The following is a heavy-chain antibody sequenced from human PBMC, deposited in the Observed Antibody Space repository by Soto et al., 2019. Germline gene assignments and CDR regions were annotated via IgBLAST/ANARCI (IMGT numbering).Heavy chain of an antibody. J-gene: IGHJ3*02. D-gene: IGHD6-13*01. V-gene: IGHV3-66*01. CDR3: ARDLDGGYSSSWYAFDI. Sequence: GWSLRLSCAASGFTVSSNYMSWVRQAPGKGLEWVSVIYSGGSTYYADSVKGRFTISRHNSKNTLYLQMNSLRAEDTAVYYCARDLDGGYSSSWYAFDIWGQGTMVTVSS. CDR2: IYSGGST. CDR1: GFTVSSNY.